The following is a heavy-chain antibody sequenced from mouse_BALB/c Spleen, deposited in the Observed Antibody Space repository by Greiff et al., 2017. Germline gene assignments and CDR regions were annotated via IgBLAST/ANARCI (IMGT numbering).Heavy chain of an antibody. CDR1: GYSITSGYY. Sequence: VQLKQSGPGLVKPSQSLSLTCSVTGYSITSGYYWNWIRQFPGNKLEWMGYISYDGSNNYNPSLKNRISITRDTSKNQFFLKLNSVTTEDTATYYCARGDYGNYIAMDYWGQGTSVTVSS. J-gene: IGHJ4*01. D-gene: IGHD2-1*01. CDR3: ARGDYGNYIAMDY. V-gene: IGHV3-6*02. CDR2: ISYDGSN.